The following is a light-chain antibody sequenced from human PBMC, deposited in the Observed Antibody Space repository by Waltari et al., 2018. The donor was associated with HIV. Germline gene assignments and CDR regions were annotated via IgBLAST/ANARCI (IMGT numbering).Light chain of an antibody. CDR3: AAWDDSLNGPV. V-gene: IGLV1-44*01. Sequence: QSVLTQPPSASGTPGQRVTISCSGRSSNIGRNYVNWYQQLPGTAPKLLLFSNDQRPSGVPDRFSGSKSGTSASLAISGLQSGDEADYYCAAWDDSLNGPVFGGGTKLTVL. J-gene: IGLJ2*01. CDR1: SSNIGRNY. CDR2: SND.